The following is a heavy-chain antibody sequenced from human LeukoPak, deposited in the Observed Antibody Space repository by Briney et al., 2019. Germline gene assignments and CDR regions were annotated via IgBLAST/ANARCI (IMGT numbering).Heavy chain of an antibody. CDR1: GLSFSSYW. D-gene: IGHD2-15*01. CDR2: IKEDGSAK. CDR3: ARDYDYFSGHNLDAYDI. J-gene: IGHJ3*02. V-gene: IGHV3-7*01. Sequence: GGSLRLSCAASGLSFSSYWMTWVRQAPGKGLEWVANIKEDGSAKAYVDSVKGRFTISRDNAKNSLYLQMNSLRVEDTAVYYCARDYDYFSGHNLDAYDIWGQGTTVIVSS.